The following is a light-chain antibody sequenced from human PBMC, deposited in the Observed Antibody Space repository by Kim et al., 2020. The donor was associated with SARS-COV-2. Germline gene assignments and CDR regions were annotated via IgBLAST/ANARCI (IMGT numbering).Light chain of an antibody. J-gene: IGLJ3*02. CDR1: SSDVGNYNR. CDR3: CSYAGSFTLV. V-gene: IGLV2-23*02. Sequence: QSALTQPASVSGSPGQSITISCTGTSSDVGNYNRVSWYQQHPGQFSKLIIYEVSKWPSGVSHRFSGSKSGNTASLTISGLQAEDEATYYCCSYAGSFTLVFGGGTQLTVL. CDR2: EVS.